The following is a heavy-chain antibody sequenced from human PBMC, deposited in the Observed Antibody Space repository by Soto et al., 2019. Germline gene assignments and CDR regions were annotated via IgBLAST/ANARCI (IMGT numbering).Heavy chain of an antibody. CDR1: GGTFSSYT. CDR2: IIPILGIA. D-gene: IGHD3-10*01. V-gene: IGHV1-69*02. J-gene: IGHJ4*02. CDR3: ASSMVRGVMYYFDY. Sequence: QVQLVQSGAEVQKPGSSVKVSCKASGGTFSSYTISWVRQAPGQGLEWMGRIIPILGIANYAQKFQGRVTITADKSTSTAYMELSSLRSEDTAVYYCASSMVRGVMYYFDYWGQGTLVTVSS.